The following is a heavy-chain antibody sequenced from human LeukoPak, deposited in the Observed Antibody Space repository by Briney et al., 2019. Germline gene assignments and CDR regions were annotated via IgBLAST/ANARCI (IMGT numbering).Heavy chain of an antibody. CDR1: GFNFSSYA. CDR2: ISSNGDSI. CDR3: ARDLVSSGWYWGYFDY. D-gene: IGHD6-19*01. Sequence: HPGGSLRLSCAASGFNFSSYAMHWVRQAPGKGLEYVSAISSNGDSIYYANSVKGRFTISRDNSKNTLYLQMGSLRAEDMAVYYRARDLVSSGWYWGYFDYWGQGTLVTVSS. J-gene: IGHJ4*02. V-gene: IGHV3-64*01.